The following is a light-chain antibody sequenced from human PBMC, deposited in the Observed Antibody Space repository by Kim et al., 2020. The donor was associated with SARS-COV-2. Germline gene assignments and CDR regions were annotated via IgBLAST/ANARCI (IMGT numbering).Light chain of an antibody. V-gene: IGLV3-1*01. CDR1: KLGDKY. CDR3: QAWDSSCVV. J-gene: IGLJ2*01. CDR2: QDS. Sequence: VPPGQTASITGSGDKLGDKYACWYQQKPGQSPVLVIYQDSKRPSGIPDRFSGSNSGNTATLTIRGTQAMDEAGYYCQAWDSSCVVFGGGTQLTVL.